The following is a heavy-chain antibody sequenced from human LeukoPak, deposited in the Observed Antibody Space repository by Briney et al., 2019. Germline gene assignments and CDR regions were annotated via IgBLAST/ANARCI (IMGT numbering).Heavy chain of an antibody. J-gene: IGHJ4*02. V-gene: IGHV4-38-2*01. CDR1: GYSISSGYN. CDR2: IYHSGST. D-gene: IGHD3-16*02. Sequence: SETLSLTCAVSGYSISSGYNWGWIRQPPGKGLEWIGSIYHSGSTSYNPSLKSRLTISVDQYQDQSSLELSALTGPDRAVYYWARHQRPLMLYLPHWGQGTLVTVSS. CDR3: ARHQRPLMLYLPH.